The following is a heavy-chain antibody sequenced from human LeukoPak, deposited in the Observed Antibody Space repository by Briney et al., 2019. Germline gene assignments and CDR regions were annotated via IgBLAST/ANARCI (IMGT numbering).Heavy chain of an antibody. D-gene: IGHD2-2*01. CDR2: IYYSGST. J-gene: IGHJ4*02. V-gene: IGHV4-59*08. Sequence: PGGSLRLSCAASGFTFSSNWMSWVRQAPGKGLEWIGYIYYSGSTNYNPSLKSRVTISVDTSKNQFSLKLSSVTAADTAVYHCARSPYCSSPACYYFDYWGQGALVTVSS. CDR1: GFTFSSNW. CDR3: ARSPYCSSPACYYFDY.